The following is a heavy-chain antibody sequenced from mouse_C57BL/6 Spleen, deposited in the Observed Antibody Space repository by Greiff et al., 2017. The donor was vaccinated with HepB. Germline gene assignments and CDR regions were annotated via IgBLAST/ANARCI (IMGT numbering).Heavy chain of an antibody. Sequence: VMLVESGPGLVAPSQSLSITCTVSGFSLTSYGVHWVRQPPGKGLEWLGVIWAGGSTNYNSSLMSRLSISKDNSKSQVFLKRNSLQTDDTAMYYCARLEDIWGQGTTLTVSS. V-gene: IGHV2-9*02. D-gene: IGHD1-3*01. CDR2: IWAGGST. CDR3: ARLEDI. J-gene: IGHJ2*01. CDR1: GFSLTSYG.